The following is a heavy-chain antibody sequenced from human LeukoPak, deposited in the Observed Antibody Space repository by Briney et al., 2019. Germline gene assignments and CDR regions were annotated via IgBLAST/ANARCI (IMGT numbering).Heavy chain of an antibody. CDR3: ARLAEELWFGELNWFDP. Sequence: ASVKVSCKASGHTFTSYGISWVRQAPGQGLEWMVWISAYNGNTNYAQKLQGRVTMTTDTSTSTAYMELRSLRSDDTAVYYCARLAEELWFGELNWFDPWGQGTLVTVSS. J-gene: IGHJ5*02. D-gene: IGHD3-10*01. V-gene: IGHV1-18*01. CDR1: GHTFTSYG. CDR2: ISAYNGNT.